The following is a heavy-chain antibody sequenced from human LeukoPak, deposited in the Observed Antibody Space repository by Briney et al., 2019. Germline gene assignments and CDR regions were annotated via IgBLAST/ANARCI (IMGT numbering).Heavy chain of an antibody. CDR2: INHSGST. J-gene: IGHJ5*02. V-gene: IGHV4-34*01. CDR1: GGSFSGYY. D-gene: IGHD6-6*01. CDR3: ARVIAARPFPVLNWFDP. Sequence: SETLSLTCAVYGGSFSGYYWSWIRQPPGKGLEWIGEINHSGSTNYNPSLKSRVTISVDTSKNQFSLKLSSVTAADTAAYYCARVIAARPFPVLNWFDPWGQGTLVTVSS.